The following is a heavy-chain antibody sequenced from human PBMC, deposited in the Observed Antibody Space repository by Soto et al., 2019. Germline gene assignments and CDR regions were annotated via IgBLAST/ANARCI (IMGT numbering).Heavy chain of an antibody. CDR2: MSSSGGST. Sequence: GGSLRLSCAASGFTFSSYAMAWVRQAPGKGLEWVSCMSSSGGSTYYADSVKGRFTISRDNSKNTLYLQMNSLGAGDTAVYYCAKDQGGTYYYFDSWGQGTLVTVSS. V-gene: IGHV3-23*01. CDR3: AKDQGGTYYYFDS. CDR1: GFTFSSYA. J-gene: IGHJ4*02. D-gene: IGHD1-26*01.